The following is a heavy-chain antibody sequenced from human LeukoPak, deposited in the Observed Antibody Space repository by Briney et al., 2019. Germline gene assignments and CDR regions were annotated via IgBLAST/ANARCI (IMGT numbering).Heavy chain of an antibody. CDR3: ARAPGSGYAFDS. J-gene: IGHJ4*02. Sequence: ASVKVSCKASGYTFAGYYIHWVRQAPGQGLEWMGWINPDSGGTKSAQKFQGRVTMTRDTSINTAYMELSRLASDDTVVYYCARAPGSGYAFDSWGQGTQVTVSS. V-gene: IGHV1-2*02. CDR2: INPDSGGT. D-gene: IGHD5-12*01. CDR1: GYTFAGYY.